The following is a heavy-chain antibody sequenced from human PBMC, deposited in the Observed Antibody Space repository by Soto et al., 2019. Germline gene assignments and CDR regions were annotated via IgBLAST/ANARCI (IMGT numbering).Heavy chain of an antibody. CDR3: AKSFSSNWYDYFDY. CDR1: GITFSTYA. D-gene: IGHD6-13*01. V-gene: IGHV3-23*01. Sequence: GGSLRLSCAASGITFSTYAMSWVRQAPGQGLEWVSAISGSGGSTYYADSVKGRFTISRDKSKNTLYLQMNSLRAEDTALYYCAKSFSSNWYDYFDYWGQGSLVTVSS. CDR2: ISGSGGST. J-gene: IGHJ4*02.